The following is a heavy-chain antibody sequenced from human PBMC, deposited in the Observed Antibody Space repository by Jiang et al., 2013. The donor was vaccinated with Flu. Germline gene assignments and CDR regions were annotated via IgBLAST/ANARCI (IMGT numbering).Heavy chain of an antibody. Sequence: PGLLKPSETLSLICTVSGYSISSGYYWGWVRQPPGKGLEWIGSISHTGTTYYNPSLQTRLTISLDTSKNQFSLMLTSVTAADTAVYYCATTTGNWGQGTLVTVSS. J-gene: IGHJ4*02. D-gene: IGHD3-10*01. CDR2: ISHTGTT. CDR1: GYSISSGYY. V-gene: IGHV4-38-2*02. CDR3: ATTTGN.